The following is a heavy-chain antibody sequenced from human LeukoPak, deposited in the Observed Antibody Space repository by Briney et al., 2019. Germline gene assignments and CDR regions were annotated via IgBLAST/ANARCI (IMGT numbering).Heavy chain of an antibody. CDR1: GFIFSSYS. J-gene: IGHJ6*04. D-gene: IGHD3-3*01. Sequence: GGSLRLSCAASGFIFSSYSMDWVRQAPGKGLEWVSSISRSSTNIYYADSVKGGFTISRDNAKNSLYLQMNSLRAEDTAVYYCASLRFLELLAWGKGTTVTVSS. CDR3: ASLRFLELLA. CDR2: ISRSSTNI. V-gene: IGHV3-21*01.